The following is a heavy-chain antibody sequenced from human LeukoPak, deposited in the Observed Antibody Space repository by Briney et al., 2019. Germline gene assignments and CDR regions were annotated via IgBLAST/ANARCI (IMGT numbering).Heavy chain of an antibody. CDR1: GFTFSSYS. Sequence: GGSLRLSFAASGFTFSSYSMNWVRQAPGKGLEWVSSISSSSSYIYYADSVKGRFTISRDNAKNSLYLQMNSLRAEDTAVYYCARYNDIAVAGMRSYYYYGMDVWGQGTTVTVSS. D-gene: IGHD6-19*01. V-gene: IGHV3-21*01. CDR2: ISSSSSYI. J-gene: IGHJ6*02. CDR3: ARYNDIAVAGMRSYYYYGMDV.